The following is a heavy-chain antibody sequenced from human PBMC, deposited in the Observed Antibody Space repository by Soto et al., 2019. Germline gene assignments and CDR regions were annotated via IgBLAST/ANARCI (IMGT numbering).Heavy chain of an antibody. CDR2: INAGNGNT. J-gene: IGHJ4*02. D-gene: IGHD2-15*01. V-gene: IGHV1-3*01. CDR3: ARGVAPYYFDY. CDR1: GYTFTSYA. Sequence: ASVKVSCKASGYTFTSYAMHWVRQAPGQMLKWMRWINAGNGNTKYSKKFQGRVTITRDTSASTAYMELSSLRSEDTAVYYCARGVAPYYFDYWGQGTLVTVSS.